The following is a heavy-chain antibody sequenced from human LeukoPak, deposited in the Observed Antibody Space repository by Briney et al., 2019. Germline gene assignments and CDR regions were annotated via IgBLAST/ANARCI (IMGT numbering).Heavy chain of an antibody. D-gene: IGHD3-10*01. V-gene: IGHV3-30-3*01. CDR1: GFTFSSYV. CDR2: ISYDGSNK. CDR3: TYGDY. Sequence: PGRSLRLSCAASGFTFSSYVMHWVRQAPGKGLEWVAVISYDGSNKYYADSVKGRFTISRDNSKNTLYLQMNSLRAEDTAVYYCTYGDYWGQGTLVTVSS. J-gene: IGHJ4*02.